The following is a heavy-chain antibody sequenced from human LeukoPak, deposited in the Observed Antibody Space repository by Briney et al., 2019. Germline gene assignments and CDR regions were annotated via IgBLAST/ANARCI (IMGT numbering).Heavy chain of an antibody. J-gene: IGHJ4*02. D-gene: IGHD3-22*01. V-gene: IGHV4-34*01. CDR1: GGSFSGYY. Sequence: PSETLSLTCAVYGGSFSGYYWSWIRQPPGKGLEWIGEINHSGSTNYNPSLKSRVTISVDTSKNQFSLKLSSVTAADTAVYYCARDRGDYDSSGYYGYFDYWGQGALVTVSS. CDR2: INHSGST. CDR3: ARDRGDYDSSGYYGYFDY.